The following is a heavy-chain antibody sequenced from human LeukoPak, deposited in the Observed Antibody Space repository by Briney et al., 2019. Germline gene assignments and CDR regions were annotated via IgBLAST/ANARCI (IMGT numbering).Heavy chain of an antibody. CDR3: AGHHPRNTVDF. D-gene: IGHD2/OR15-2a*01. V-gene: IGHV4-59*08. Sequence: PSETLSLTCTVSGGSLSSYYWSLIRQPPGKGLEWIAYISDIGSINYNPSLKSRVTISLDTSKNQFSLKLSSVTAADTAVYYCAGHHPRNTVDFWGQGTLVTVSS. J-gene: IGHJ4*02. CDR2: ISDIGSI. CDR1: GGSLSSYY.